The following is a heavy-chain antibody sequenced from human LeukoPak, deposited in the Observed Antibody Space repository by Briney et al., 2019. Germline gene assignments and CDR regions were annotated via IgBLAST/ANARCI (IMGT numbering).Heavy chain of an antibody. CDR2: INPSGGST. CDR1: GYTFISYY. J-gene: IGHJ5*02. V-gene: IGHV1-46*01. D-gene: IGHD6-6*01. Sequence: ASVKVSCKASGYTFISYYMHWVRQAPGQGLEWMGIINPSGGSTSYAQKFQGRVTMTRDMSTSTVYMELSSLRSEDTAVYYCARWGELGYSSSSATYNWFDPWGQGTLVTVSS. CDR3: ARWGELGYSSSSATYNWFDP.